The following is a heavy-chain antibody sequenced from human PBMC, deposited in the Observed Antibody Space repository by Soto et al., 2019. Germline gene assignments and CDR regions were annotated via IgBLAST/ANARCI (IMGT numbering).Heavy chain of an antibody. CDR3: ARDYLIPGYSYGWPDYYYGMDV. V-gene: IGHV4-31*03. J-gene: IGHJ6*02. CDR1: GGSISSGGYY. CDR2: IYYSGST. D-gene: IGHD5-18*01. Sequence: QVQLQESGPGLVKPSQTLSLTCTVSGGSISSGGYYWSWIRQHPGKGLEWIGYIYYSGSTYYNPSLKSRVTISVDTSKNQFSLKLSSVTAADTAVYCCARDYLIPGYSYGWPDYYYGMDVWGQGTTVTVSS.